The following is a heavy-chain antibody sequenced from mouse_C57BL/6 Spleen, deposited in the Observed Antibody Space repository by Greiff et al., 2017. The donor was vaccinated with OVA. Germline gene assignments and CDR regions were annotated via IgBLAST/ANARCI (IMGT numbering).Heavy chain of an antibody. J-gene: IGHJ2*01. CDR3: ARSTAFDY. Sequence: EVHLVESGGGLVKPGGSLKLSCAASGFTFSDYGMHWVRQAPEKGLELVAYISSGSSTIYYADTVKGRFTISRDNAKNTLFLQMTSLRSEDTAMYYCARSTAFDYWGQGTTLTVSS. CDR1: GFTFSDYG. V-gene: IGHV5-17*01. CDR2: ISSGSSTI.